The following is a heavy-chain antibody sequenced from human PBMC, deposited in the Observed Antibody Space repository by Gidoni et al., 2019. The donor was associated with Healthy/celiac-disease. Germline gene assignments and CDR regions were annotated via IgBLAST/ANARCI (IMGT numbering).Heavy chain of an antibody. V-gene: IGHV3-9*01. CDR2: ISWNSGSI. Sequence: EVQLVESGGGLVQPGRSLTLSCAASGVTFDAYAMHWVRQAPGKGLEWVSGISWNSGSIGYADSVKGRFTISRDNAKNSLYLQMNSLRAEDTALYYCARGARPGGFDYWGQGTLVTVSS. D-gene: IGHD3-16*01. J-gene: IGHJ4*02. CDR3: ARGARPGGFDY. CDR1: GVTFDAYA.